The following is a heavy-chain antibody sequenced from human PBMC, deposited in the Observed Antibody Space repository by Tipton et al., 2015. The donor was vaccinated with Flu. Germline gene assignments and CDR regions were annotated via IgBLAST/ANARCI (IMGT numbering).Heavy chain of an antibody. Sequence: RSLRLSCAASGFTFSNYGMHWVRQAPGKGLEWVAVIWYDGSEKYYADSVKGRFTISRDNSNNTMYLQMNSLRAEDAATYYCARDNGDYYDTSGYSTTHYYYYGLDVWGQGTTVTVSS. CDR2: IWYDGSEK. J-gene: IGHJ6*02. D-gene: IGHD3-22*01. CDR3: ARDNGDYYDTSGYSTTHYYYYGLDV. V-gene: IGHV3-33*01. CDR1: GFTFSNYG.